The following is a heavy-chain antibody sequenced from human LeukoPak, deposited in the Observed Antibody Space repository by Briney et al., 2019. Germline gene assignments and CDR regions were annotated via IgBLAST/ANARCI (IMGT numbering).Heavy chain of an antibody. CDR1: GGSINSYS. CDR3: ARLPSPYYYDGNAPDY. D-gene: IGHD3-22*01. J-gene: IGHJ4*02. Sequence: PSETLSLTCTVSGGSINSYSWSWIRQPPGKGPEWIGYIYYSGSTNYNPSLKSRVTISVDTSKSQFSLKPSSVTAADTAVYFCARLPSPYYYDGNAPDYWGQGTLVTVSS. V-gene: IGHV4-59*08. CDR2: IYYSGST.